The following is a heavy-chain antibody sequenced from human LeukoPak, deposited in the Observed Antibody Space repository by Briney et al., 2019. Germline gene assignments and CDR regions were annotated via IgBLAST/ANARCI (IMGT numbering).Heavy chain of an antibody. Sequence: GGSLRLSCAASGFTFSSYSMNWVRQAPGKGLEWVSYISSSSSTIYYADSVKGRFTISRDNAKNSLYLQMNSLRAEDTAVYYCARDRLDDSSSWFVNYFDYWGQGTLVTVSS. J-gene: IGHJ4*02. D-gene: IGHD6-13*01. CDR2: ISSSSSTI. V-gene: IGHV3-48*04. CDR1: GFTFSSYS. CDR3: ARDRLDDSSSWFVNYFDY.